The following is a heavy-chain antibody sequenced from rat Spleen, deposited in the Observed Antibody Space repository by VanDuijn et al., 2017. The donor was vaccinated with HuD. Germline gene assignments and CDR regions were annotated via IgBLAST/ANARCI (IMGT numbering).Heavy chain of an antibody. CDR1: GFSLTGYH. Sequence: QVQLKESGPGLVQPSQTLSLTCTVSGFSLTGYHVSWVRQPPGKGLEWIAAISSNGSTYYNSALTSRLSISRDTSKSEVFLKMNSLQSDDTAIYLCSRDEYRYNWGFGYWGQGTLVTVSS. J-gene: IGHJ3*01. CDR3: SRDEYRYNWGFGY. D-gene: IGHD1-5*01. CDR2: ISSNGST. V-gene: IGHV2S12*01.